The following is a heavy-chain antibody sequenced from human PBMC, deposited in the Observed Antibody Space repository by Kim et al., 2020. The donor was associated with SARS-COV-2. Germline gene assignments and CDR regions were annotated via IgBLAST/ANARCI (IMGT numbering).Heavy chain of an antibody. CDR3: ARGPGIAAAGTHRYYGMDV. D-gene: IGHD6-13*01. J-gene: IGHJ6*02. V-gene: IGHV4-31*02. Sequence: SRVTISVDTSKNQFSRKLSSVTAADTAVYYCARGPGIAAAGTHRYYGMDVWGQGTTVTVSS.